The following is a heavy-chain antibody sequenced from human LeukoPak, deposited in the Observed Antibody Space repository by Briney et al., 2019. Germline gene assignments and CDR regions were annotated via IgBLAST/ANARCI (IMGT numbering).Heavy chain of an antibody. J-gene: IGHJ3*02. Sequence: GGSLRLSCAASGFTVSSNYMSWVRQAPGKGLEWVSVIYSGGSTYYADSVKGRFTISRDNSKNTLYLQMNSLRAEDTAVYYCAKEVYGGMRGAFDIWGQGTMVTVSS. CDR3: AKEVYGGMRGAFDI. CDR2: IYSGGST. CDR1: GFTVSSNY. V-gene: IGHV3-53*01. D-gene: IGHD4-23*01.